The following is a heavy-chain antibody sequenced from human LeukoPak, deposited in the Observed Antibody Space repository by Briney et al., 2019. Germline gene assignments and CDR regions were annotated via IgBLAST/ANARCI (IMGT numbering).Heavy chain of an antibody. Sequence: SETLSLTCTVSGGSISSYYWSWIRQPPGKGLEWIGEINHSGSTNYNPSLKSRVTISVDTSKNQFSLKLSSVTAADTAVYYCARGVVAVAGPDYYYGMDVWGQGTTVTVSS. J-gene: IGHJ6*02. D-gene: IGHD6-19*01. CDR2: INHSGST. V-gene: IGHV4-34*01. CDR3: ARGVVAVAGPDYYYGMDV. CDR1: GGSISSYY.